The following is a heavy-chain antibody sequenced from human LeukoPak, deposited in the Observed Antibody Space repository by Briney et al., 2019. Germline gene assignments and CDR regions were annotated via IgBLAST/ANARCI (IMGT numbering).Heavy chain of an antibody. CDR3: ARGLYYYGSGSYSPADAFDI. J-gene: IGHJ3*02. V-gene: IGHV4-59*01. CDR2: IYYSGST. Sequence: PSETLSLTCTVSGGSISSYYWNWIRQPPGKGLEWIGYIYYSGSTNYNPSLKSRVTISVDTSKNQFSLKLSSVTAADTAVYYCARGLYYYGSGSYSPADAFDIWGQGTMVTVSS. D-gene: IGHD3-10*01. CDR1: GGSISSYY.